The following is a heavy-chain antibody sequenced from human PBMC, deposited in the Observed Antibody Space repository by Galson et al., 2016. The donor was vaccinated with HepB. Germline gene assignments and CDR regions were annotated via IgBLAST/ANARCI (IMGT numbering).Heavy chain of an antibody. CDR1: GASIGSGGYH. CDR3: ARRHTSGWHRDAFDF. D-gene: IGHD6-19*01. J-gene: IGHJ3*01. Sequence: SETLSLTCTVSGASIGSGGYHWGWIRQPPGKVLEWIGNIHYSGATFYNPSLRSRVTMSVDTSKSQFSLKLTSLTAADTAVYYCARRHTSGWHRDAFDFWGPGTLVTVSP. CDR2: IHYSGAT. V-gene: IGHV4-39*01.